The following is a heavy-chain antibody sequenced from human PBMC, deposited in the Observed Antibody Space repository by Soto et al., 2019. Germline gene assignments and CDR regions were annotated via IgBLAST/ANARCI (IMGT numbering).Heavy chain of an antibody. CDR3: AKGLYYYGSGSYWYAFDI. CDR2: IYSGGST. Sequence: GGSLRLSCAASGFTVSSNYMSWVRQAPGKGLEWVSVIYSGGSTNYADSVKGRFTISRDNSKNTLYLQMNSLRAEDTAVYYCAKGLYYYGSGSYWYAFDIWGQGTMVTVSS. D-gene: IGHD3-10*01. J-gene: IGHJ3*02. CDR1: GFTVSSNY. V-gene: IGHV3-53*01.